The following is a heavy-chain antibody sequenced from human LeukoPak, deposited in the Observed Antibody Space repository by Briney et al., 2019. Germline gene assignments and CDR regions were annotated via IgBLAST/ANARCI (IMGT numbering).Heavy chain of an antibody. CDR3: AISSGSPY. V-gene: IGHV4-59*08. D-gene: IGHD3-10*01. Sequence: PSETLSLTCTVSGGSISTYYWGWIRQPPGKGLEWIGYISYSGSTNYNPSLKSRVTISVDTSKNQFSLKLSSVTAADTAVYYCAISSGSPYWGQGTLVTVSS. J-gene: IGHJ4*02. CDR1: GGSISTYY. CDR2: ISYSGST.